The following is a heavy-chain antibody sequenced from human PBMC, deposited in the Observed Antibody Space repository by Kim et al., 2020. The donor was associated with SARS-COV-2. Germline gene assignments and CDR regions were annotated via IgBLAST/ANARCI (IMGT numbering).Heavy chain of an antibody. V-gene: IGHV1-69*13. CDR2: IIPIFGTA. D-gene: IGHD6-19*01. Sequence: SVKVSCKASGGTFSSYAISWVRQAPGQGLEWMGGIIPIFGTANYAQKFQGRVTITADESTSTAYMELSSLRSEDTAVYYCARVHEQWLAKKLLNWFDPWGQGTLVTVSS. CDR1: GGTFSSYA. J-gene: IGHJ5*02. CDR3: ARVHEQWLAKKLLNWFDP.